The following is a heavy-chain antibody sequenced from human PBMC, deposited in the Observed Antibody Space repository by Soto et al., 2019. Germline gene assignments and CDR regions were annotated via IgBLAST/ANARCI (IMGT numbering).Heavy chain of an antibody. Sequence: ASVKVSCKASGGTFSSYAISWVRQAPGQGLEWMGGIIPIFGTANYAQKFQGRVTITADKSTSTAYMELSSLRSEDTAVYYCARTGGSGSYYYFDYWGQGTLVTVSS. CDR1: GGTFSSYA. V-gene: IGHV1-69*06. D-gene: IGHD3-10*01. J-gene: IGHJ4*02. CDR2: IIPIFGTA. CDR3: ARTGGSGSYYYFDY.